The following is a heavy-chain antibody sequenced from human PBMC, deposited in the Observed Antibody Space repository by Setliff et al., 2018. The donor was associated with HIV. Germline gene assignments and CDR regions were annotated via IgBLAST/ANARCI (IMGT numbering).Heavy chain of an antibody. V-gene: IGHV4-59*01. CDR3: ARLHGDFYFDL. J-gene: IGHJ4*02. D-gene: IGHD4-17*01. CDR1: GGSITGYY. Sequence: PSETLSLTCTVSGGSITGYYWSWIRQPPGKGMEWIGYVYNSGGTNYNPSLKSRVTISVDTSKNQFSLRLSSVTAADTAVYYCARLHGDFYFDLWGQGTLVTVSS. CDR2: VYNSGGT.